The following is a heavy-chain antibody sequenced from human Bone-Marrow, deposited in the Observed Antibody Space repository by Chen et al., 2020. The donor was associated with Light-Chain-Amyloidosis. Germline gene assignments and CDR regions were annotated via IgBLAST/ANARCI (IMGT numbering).Heavy chain of an antibody. V-gene: IGHV3-30-3*01. CDR1: GLRFRNSA. J-gene: IGHJ4*02. CDR2: LSEDGTKK. Sequence: QVQLVASGGGDVQPGRSLTLSCAASGLRFRNSAMHWVRQTPDKGLEWLAVLSEDGTKKFYSDSVQGRFTISSNNSKTTLYMAMDTRTVEDTAIYYCAREGGGVEGRPFDYWGQGALVTVSS. CDR3: AREGGGVEGRPFDY. D-gene: IGHD3-16*01.